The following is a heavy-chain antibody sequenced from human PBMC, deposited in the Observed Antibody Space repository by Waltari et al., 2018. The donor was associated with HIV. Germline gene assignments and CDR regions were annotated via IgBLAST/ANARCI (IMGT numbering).Heavy chain of an antibody. CDR3: ARGGASGGFDL. V-gene: IGHV1-3*02. D-gene: IGHD3-10*01. J-gene: IGHJ4*02. CDR2: SDPGSGTA. Sequence: QVQLVQSGTELKRPGDSVRISCWASGHSFTSHAIHWIRQAPGQGLQYVGWSDPGSGTAKFSENLQTKVTFSRDTSATTAFMEVRNLKYEDVAVFYCARGGASGGFDLWGQGTLVIVSS. CDR1: GHSFTSHA.